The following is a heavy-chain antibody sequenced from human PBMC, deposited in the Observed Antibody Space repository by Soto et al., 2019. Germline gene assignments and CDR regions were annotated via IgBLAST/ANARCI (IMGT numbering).Heavy chain of an antibody. CDR3: ARHGPYYDFWSGYALWYFDL. CDR1: GGSISSYY. CDR2: IYYSGST. Sequence: QVQLQESGPGLVKPSETLSLTCTVSGGSISSYYWSWIRQPPGKGLEWIGSIYYSGSTNYNPSLKRRVTISVDTSKNQFSLKLSSVTAADTAVYYCARHGPYYDFWSGYALWYFDLWGRGTLVTVSS. D-gene: IGHD3-3*01. J-gene: IGHJ2*01. V-gene: IGHV4-59*08.